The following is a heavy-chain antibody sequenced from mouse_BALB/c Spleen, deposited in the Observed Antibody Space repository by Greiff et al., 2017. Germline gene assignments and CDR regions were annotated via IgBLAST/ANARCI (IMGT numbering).Heavy chain of an antibody. CDR1: GFTFSSYG. J-gene: IGHJ1*01. CDR2: ISSGGSYT. D-gene: IGHD1-1*01. CDR3: ARWGTTVRYFDV. V-gene: IGHV5-6*01. Sequence: EVKLVESGGDLVKPGGSLKLSCAASGFTFSSYGMSWVRQTPDKRLEWVATISSGGSYTYYPDSVKGRFTISRDNAKNTLYLQMSSLKSEDTAMYYCARWGTTVRYFDVWGAGTTVTVSS.